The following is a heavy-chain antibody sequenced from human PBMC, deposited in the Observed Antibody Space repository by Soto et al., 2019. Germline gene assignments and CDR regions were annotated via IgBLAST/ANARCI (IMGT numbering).Heavy chain of an antibody. D-gene: IGHD1-26*01. J-gene: IGHJ6*02. Sequence: GASVKVSCKASGYTFTSYGISWVRQAPGQGLEWMGWISAYNGNTNYAQKLQGRVTMTTDTSTSTAYIKLRSLRSDDTAVYYCARLRRRRGASWGRYYYYGMDVWGQGTTVTVSS. CDR3: ARLRRRRGASWGRYYYYGMDV. CDR2: ISAYNGNT. CDR1: GYTFTSYG. V-gene: IGHV1-18*01.